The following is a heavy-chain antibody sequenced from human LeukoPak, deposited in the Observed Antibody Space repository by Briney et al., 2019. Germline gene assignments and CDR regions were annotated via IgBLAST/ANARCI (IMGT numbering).Heavy chain of an antibody. V-gene: IGHV3-21*01. Sequence: PGGSLRLSCAASGFTFSSYSMNWVRQAPGKGLEWVSSISSSSSYIYYADSVKGRFTISRDNAKNSLYLQMNSLRAEDTAVYYCARLLGIAAAGPAVGWGQGTLVTVSS. CDR2: ISSSSSYI. CDR3: ARLLGIAAAGPAVG. CDR1: GFTFSSYS. J-gene: IGHJ4*02. D-gene: IGHD6-13*01.